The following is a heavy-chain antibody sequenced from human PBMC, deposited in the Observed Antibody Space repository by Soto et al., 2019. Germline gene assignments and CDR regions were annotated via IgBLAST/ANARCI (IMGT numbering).Heavy chain of an antibody. J-gene: IGHJ4*02. CDR3: ARRPVTYYFDY. V-gene: IGHV3-30-3*01. Sequence: ESGGGVVQPGRSLRLSCAASGFTFSNYAMHWVRQAPGKGLAWVAVISYDGSNKYYADSVKGRFTISRDNSKNTPYLQMNSLRSEDTAVYYCARRPVTYYFDYWGQGTLVTVSS. D-gene: IGHD4-17*01. CDR1: GFTFSNYA. CDR2: ISYDGSNK.